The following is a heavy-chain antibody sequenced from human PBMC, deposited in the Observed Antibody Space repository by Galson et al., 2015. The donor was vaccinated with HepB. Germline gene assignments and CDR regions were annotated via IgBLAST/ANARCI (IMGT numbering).Heavy chain of an antibody. V-gene: IGHV3-23*01. CDR3: AKDREKGSLGAHFDY. CDR2: ISGSGGNT. D-gene: IGHD2-15*01. Sequence: SLRLSCAASGFTFSSYAMNWVRQAPGKGLEWVSVISGSGGNTYYADSVKGRFTISRDNSKNTLYLQMNSLRAEDTAVYYCAKDREKGSLGAHFDYWGQGTLVTVSS. J-gene: IGHJ4*02. CDR1: GFTFSSYA.